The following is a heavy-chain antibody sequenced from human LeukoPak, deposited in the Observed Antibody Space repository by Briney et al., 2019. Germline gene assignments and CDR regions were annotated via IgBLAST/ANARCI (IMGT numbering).Heavy chain of an antibody. CDR2: ISPSSSLK. Sequence: GDSLRLTCVASGFTFSDCTLNWVRQPPGKGLEWVSSISPSSSLKYYADSVKGRFTISRDTAKNPLYLQMNSLRADDTAGSYCVRRDKRDGGREATSVTAS. V-gene: IGHV3-69-1*02. J-gene: IGHJ6*01. CDR1: GFTFSDCT. CDR3: VRRDKRDG. D-gene: IGHD5-24*01.